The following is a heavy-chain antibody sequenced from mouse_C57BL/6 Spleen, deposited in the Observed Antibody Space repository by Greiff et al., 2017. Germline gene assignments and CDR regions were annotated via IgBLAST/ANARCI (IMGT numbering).Heavy chain of an antibody. CDR3: ARRGRYSFDY. CDR1: GYAFSSYW. V-gene: IGHV1-80*01. CDR2: IYPGDGDT. Sequence: VQLQQSGAELVKPGASVKISCKASGYAFSSYWMNWVKQRPGKGLEWIGQIYPGDGDTNYNGQFKGKATLTADKSSSTAYMQLSSVTSEDSAVYFCARRGRYSFDYWGQGTTLTVSS. J-gene: IGHJ2*01. D-gene: IGHD1-1*01.